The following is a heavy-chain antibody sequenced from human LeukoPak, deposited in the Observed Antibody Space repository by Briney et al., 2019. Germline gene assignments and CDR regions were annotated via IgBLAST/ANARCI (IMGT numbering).Heavy chain of an antibody. J-gene: IGHJ4*02. D-gene: IGHD3-9*01. Sequence: GASVKVSCKASGYTFTSYYMHWVRQAPGQGLEWMGIINPSGGSTSYAQKFQGRVTMTRDTSTSTVYMELRSLRSDDTAVYNCARNAVNGYYLYFDYWGQGTLVTVSS. CDR1: GYTFTSYY. V-gene: IGHV1-46*01. CDR2: INPSGGST. CDR3: ARNAVNGYYLYFDY.